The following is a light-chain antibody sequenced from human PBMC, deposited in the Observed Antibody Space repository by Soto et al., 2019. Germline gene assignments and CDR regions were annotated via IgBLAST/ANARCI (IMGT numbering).Light chain of an antibody. CDR2: EVS. CDR3: SSYTSGNTYV. V-gene: IGLV2-14*01. Sequence: QSVLTQPASVSGSPGQSITISCTGTSSDVGGYNYVSWYQQHPGKAPKLIIYEVSNRPSGVSNRFSGSKSDNTASLTISGLQAEDEADYYCSSYTSGNTYVFGTGTKVTVL. CDR1: SSDVGGYNY. J-gene: IGLJ1*01.